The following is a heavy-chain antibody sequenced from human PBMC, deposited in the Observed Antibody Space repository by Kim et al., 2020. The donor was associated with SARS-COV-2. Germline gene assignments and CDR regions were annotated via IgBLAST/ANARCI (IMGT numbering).Heavy chain of an antibody. J-gene: IGHJ5*02. CDR1: GGSFSGYY. D-gene: IGHD3-16*01. Sequence: SETLSLTCAVYGGSFSGYYWSWIRQPPGKGLEWIGEINHSGSTNYNPSLKSRVTISVDTSKNQFSLKLSSVTAADTAVYYCARGLWIIGARFDPWGQGTLVTVSS. V-gene: IGHV4-34*01. CDR2: INHSGST. CDR3: ARGLWIIGARFDP.